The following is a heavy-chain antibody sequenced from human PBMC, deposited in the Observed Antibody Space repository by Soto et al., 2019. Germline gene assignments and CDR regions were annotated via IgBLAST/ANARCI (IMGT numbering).Heavy chain of an antibody. CDR1: GGSFSGYY. Sequence: SETLSLTCAVYGGSFSGYYWSWIRQPPGKGLEWIGEINHSGSTNYNPSLKSRVTISVDTSKNQFSLKLSSVTAADAAVYYCARNRPVYGSGSYPRYYYYYMDVWGKGTTVTVSS. J-gene: IGHJ6*03. V-gene: IGHV4-34*01. CDR3: ARNRPVYGSGSYPRYYYYYMDV. D-gene: IGHD3-10*01. CDR2: INHSGST.